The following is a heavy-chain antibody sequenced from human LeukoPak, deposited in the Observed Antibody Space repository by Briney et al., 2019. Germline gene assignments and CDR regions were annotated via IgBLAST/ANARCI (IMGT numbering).Heavy chain of an antibody. CDR3: ARHLPDYDILTGYPVGWFDP. CDR2: IYYSGST. V-gene: IGHV4-39*01. Sequence: PSETLSLTCTVSGGSISSSSYYWGWIRQPPGKGLEWIGSIYYSGSTYYNPSLKSRVTISVDTSKNQFSLKLNSVTAADTAVYYCARHLPDYDILTGYPVGWFDPWGQGTLVTVSS. D-gene: IGHD3-9*01. CDR1: GGSISSSSYY. J-gene: IGHJ5*02.